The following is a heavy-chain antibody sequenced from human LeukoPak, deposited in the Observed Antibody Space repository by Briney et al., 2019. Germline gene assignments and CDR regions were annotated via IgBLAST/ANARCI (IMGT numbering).Heavy chain of an antibody. D-gene: IGHD4-11*01. CDR2: ITNSGSYI. CDR3: ARDNDYTNYY. CDR1: GFTFGDYS. Sequence: GGSLRLSCAASGFTFGDYSMNWVRQFPGKGLEWVSSITNSGSYIHYADSVKGRFTISRDNAKNSLFLQMNSLRAEDTAIYYCARDNDYTNYYWGQGTLVTVSS. J-gene: IGHJ4*02. V-gene: IGHV3-21*01.